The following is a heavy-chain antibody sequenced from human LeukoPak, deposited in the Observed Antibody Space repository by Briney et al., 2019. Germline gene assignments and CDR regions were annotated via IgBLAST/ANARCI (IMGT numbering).Heavy chain of an antibody. CDR3: AKQPRGFAAFDI. J-gene: IGHJ3*02. CDR2: ISSSSSTI. Sequence: PGGSLRLSCAASGFTFSSYSMNWVRQAPGKGLEWVSYISSSSSTIYYADSVKGRFTISRDNAKNSLYLQMNSLRAEDTAVYYCAKQPRGFAAFDIWGQGTMVTVSS. V-gene: IGHV3-48*01. D-gene: IGHD3-10*01. CDR1: GFTFSSYS.